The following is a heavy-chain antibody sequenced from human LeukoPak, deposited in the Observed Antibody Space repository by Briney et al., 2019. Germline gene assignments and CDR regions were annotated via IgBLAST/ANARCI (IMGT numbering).Heavy chain of an antibody. Sequence: GRSLRLSCAASGFTFSSYAMHWVRQAPGKGLEWVTVISYDGSNKYYADSVKGRFTISRDNSKNTLYLQMNSLRAEDTAVYYCARERTPLPSSPLDYWGQGTLVTVSS. J-gene: IGHJ4*02. D-gene: IGHD2-2*01. CDR2: ISYDGSNK. CDR1: GFTFSSYA. V-gene: IGHV3-30-3*01. CDR3: ARERTPLPSSPLDY.